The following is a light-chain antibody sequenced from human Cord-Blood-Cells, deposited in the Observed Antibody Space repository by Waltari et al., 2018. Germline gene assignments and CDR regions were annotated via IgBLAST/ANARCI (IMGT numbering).Light chain of an antibody. J-gene: IGLJ2*01. CDR2: EVS. V-gene: IGLV2-14*01. CDR3: SSYTSSSTLV. Sequence: QSALNQPASVSGSPGKSITIPCTGTSCDVGGYNYVPWYQQHPGKAPKLMIYEVSNRPSGVSNRFSGSKSGNTASLTISGLQAEDEADYYCSSYTSSSTLVFGGGTKLTVL. CDR1: SCDVGGYNY.